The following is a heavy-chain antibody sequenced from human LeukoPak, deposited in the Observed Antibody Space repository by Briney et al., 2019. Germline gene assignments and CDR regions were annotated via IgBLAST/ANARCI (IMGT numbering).Heavy chain of an antibody. CDR3: ARLAPAFIGYANWLDP. V-gene: IGHV4-59*08. CDR1: GGSIRSYY. CDR2: ISNTGST. J-gene: IGHJ5*02. D-gene: IGHD3-16*01. Sequence: SETLSLTCTVSGGSIRSYYWSWIRQPPGKGLEWIAYISNTGSTNYNPSLKSRVTISEDTSQNQFSLKLTSVTAADTPVYYWARLAPAFIGYANWLDPWGQGTLVTVSS.